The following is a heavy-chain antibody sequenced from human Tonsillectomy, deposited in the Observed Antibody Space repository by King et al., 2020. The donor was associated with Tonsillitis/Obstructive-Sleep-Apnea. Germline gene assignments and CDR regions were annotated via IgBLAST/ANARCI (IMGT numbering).Heavy chain of an antibody. CDR1: GGSISSGGYY. V-gene: IGHV4-31*03. Sequence: QLQESGPGLVKLSQTLSLTCTVSGGSISSGGYYWSWIRQHPGKGLEWIGYIYYSGSTYYNPSLKSRVTISVDTSKNQFSLRLSSVTAADTAVYYCARGTYDSSGYYPPKPIFDYWGQGTLVTVSS. CDR3: ARGTYDSSGYYPPKPIFDY. D-gene: IGHD3-22*01. J-gene: IGHJ4*02. CDR2: IYYSGST.